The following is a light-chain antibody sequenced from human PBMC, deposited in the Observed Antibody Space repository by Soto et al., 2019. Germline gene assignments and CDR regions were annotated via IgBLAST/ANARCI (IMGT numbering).Light chain of an antibody. CDR1: QFISNS. V-gene: IGKV3-15*01. Sequence: EIVMTQSPAPLSLSPGERVTLSCRASQFISNSLAWYQQRPGQPPRLLIYGASTRAAGISARFSGSGSGTDFTLTISSLQSEDFAVYYCQQSSNWPRTFGQGTKVDIK. J-gene: IGKJ1*01. CDR3: QQSSNWPRT. CDR2: GAS.